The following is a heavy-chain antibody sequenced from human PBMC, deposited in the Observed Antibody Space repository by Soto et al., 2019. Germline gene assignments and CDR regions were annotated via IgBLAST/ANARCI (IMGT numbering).Heavy chain of an antibody. CDR2: IYNSGTT. V-gene: IGHV4-61*01. D-gene: IGHD3-22*01. J-gene: IGHJ4*02. CDR3: AIAKTTMLVPENY. CDR1: GDSVNSGTYY. Sequence: QVQLQESGPGLVKPPETLSLTCTVSGDSVNSGTYYWSWIRQPPGKGLEWIGYIYNSGTTKYNPSLNSRVTIAVDTSKNQFSLNLSSVTAADSAVDYCAIAKTTMLVPENYWCQGTLVTVS.